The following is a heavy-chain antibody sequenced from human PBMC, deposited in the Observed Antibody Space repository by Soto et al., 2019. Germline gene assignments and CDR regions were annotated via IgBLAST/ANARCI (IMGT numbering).Heavy chain of an antibody. CDR3: ARESWIVGASDAFDI. D-gene: IGHD1-26*01. Sequence: EVQLVESGGGLVQPGGSLRLSCAASGFTFSSYWMSWVRQAPGKGLEWVANIKQDGSEKYYVDSVKGRFTISRDNAKNSLYLQMNSLRAEDTAVYYCARESWIVGASDAFDIWGQGTMVTVSS. CDR1: GFTFSSYW. V-gene: IGHV3-7*01. J-gene: IGHJ3*02. CDR2: IKQDGSEK.